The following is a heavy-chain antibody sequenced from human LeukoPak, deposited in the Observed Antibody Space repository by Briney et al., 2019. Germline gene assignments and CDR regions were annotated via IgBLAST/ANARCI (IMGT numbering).Heavy chain of an antibody. D-gene: IGHD2-2*01. CDR3: ARDPSVYCASASCYDLDY. CDR2: ISSDSDTV. Sequence: GGSLRLSCTASGFTFSAYSMNGVRQAAGQGLEWVSYISSDSDTVRCADYVKGRFTLSRDNARNSLYLEMDSLRAEDTAVYYCARDPSVYCASASCYDLDYWGQGTVVTVSS. J-gene: IGHJ4*02. CDR1: GFTFSAYS. V-gene: IGHV3-48*04.